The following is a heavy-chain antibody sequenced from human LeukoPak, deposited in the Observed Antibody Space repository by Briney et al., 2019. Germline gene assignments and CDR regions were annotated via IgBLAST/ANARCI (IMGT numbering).Heavy chain of an antibody. CDR3: TRQLVGFGHSDS. D-gene: IGHD1-26*01. CDR2: FYYSGNN. J-gene: IGHJ4*02. V-gene: IGHV4-59*08. Sequence: SETLSLTCTVSGGSISNYYWSWIRQPAGKGLEWIGFFYYSGNNEYEPSLKSRVTISGDTSNNQIFLKMTSVTAADTAVYYCTRQLVGFGHSDSWGQGTLVTVSA. CDR1: GGSISNYY.